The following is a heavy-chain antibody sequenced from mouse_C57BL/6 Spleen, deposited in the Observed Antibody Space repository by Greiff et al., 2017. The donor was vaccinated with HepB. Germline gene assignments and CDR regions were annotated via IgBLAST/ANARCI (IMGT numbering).Heavy chain of an antibody. J-gene: IGHJ3*01. CDR2: IYPRDGST. Sequence: VQLQQSDAELVKPGASVKISCKVSGYTFTDHTIHWMKQRPEQGLEWIGYIYPRDGSTKYNEKFKGKATLTADKSSSTAYMQLNSLTSEDSAVYCCARAGAYYSNFGTFAYWGQGTLVTVSA. CDR3: ARAGAYYSNFGTFAY. CDR1: GYTFTDHT. V-gene: IGHV1-78*01. D-gene: IGHD2-5*01.